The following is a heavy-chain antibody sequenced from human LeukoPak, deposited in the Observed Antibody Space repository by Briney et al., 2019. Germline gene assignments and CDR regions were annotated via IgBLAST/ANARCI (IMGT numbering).Heavy chain of an antibody. CDR3: ARGVGYFDWLLSY. CDR2: ISSSGSHI. J-gene: IGHJ4*02. D-gene: IGHD3-9*01. Sequence: GGSLRLSCAASGFTFSSFGMNWVRQAPGKGLEWVSSISSSGSHIYYADSVKGQFTISRDNAKNSLYLQMNSLRAEDTAVYYCARGVGYFDWLLSYWGQGALVTVSS. CDR1: GFTFSSFG. V-gene: IGHV3-21*01.